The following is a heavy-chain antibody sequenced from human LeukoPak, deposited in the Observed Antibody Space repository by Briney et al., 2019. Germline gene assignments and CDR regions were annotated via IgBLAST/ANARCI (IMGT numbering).Heavy chain of an antibody. CDR3: ARVTQKLERIAVARTSEWRANWYFDL. Sequence: KSSETLSLTCTVSGGSISSYYWSWIRQPAGKGLEWIGRISSSGSTNYNPSLKRRVTMSVDTSQNQFFLKVNSVTAADTAVYYCARVTQKLERIAVARTSEWRANWYFDLWGRGTLVTVSS. D-gene: IGHD6-19*01. J-gene: IGHJ2*01. CDR1: GGSISSYY. V-gene: IGHV4-4*07. CDR2: ISSSGST.